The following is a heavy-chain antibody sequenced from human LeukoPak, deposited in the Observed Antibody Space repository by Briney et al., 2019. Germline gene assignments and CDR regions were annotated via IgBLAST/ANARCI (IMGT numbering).Heavy chain of an antibody. Sequence: ASVKVSCKVSGYTLTELSMHWVRQAPGKGLEWMGGFDPEDGETIYAQKFQGRVTMTEDTSTDTAYMELSSLRSEDTAVYYCATPDCSSTSCYRYYFDYWGQGTLVTVSS. CDR3: ATPDCSSTSCYRYYFDY. J-gene: IGHJ4*02. CDR2: FDPEDGET. CDR1: GYTLTELS. V-gene: IGHV1-24*01. D-gene: IGHD2-2*01.